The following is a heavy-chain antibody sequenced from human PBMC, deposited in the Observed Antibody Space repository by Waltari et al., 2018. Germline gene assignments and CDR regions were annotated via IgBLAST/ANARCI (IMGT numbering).Heavy chain of an antibody. J-gene: IGHJ4*02. CDR3: AKDLGDTQGVDY. CDR2: IRGSGGST. D-gene: IGHD3-16*01. Sequence: EVQLLESGGGLVPPGGSLRLSCAASGFTFSRYALSWVRQAPGKGLEWVSAIRGSGGSTYYADSVKGRFTISRVNSKNTLYLQMNSLRAEDTAVYYCAKDLGDTQGVDYWGQGTLVTVSS. V-gene: IGHV3-23*01. CDR1: GFTFSRYA.